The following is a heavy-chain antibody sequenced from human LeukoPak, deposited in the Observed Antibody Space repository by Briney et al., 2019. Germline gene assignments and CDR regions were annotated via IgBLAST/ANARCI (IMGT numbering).Heavy chain of an antibody. CDR2: IDHTGTT. J-gene: IGHJ3*01. CDR1: DDSTTIYY. D-gene: IGHD3-10*01. V-gene: IGHV4-59*12. Sequence: PSETLSLTCSVSDDSTTIYYWTWIRQPPGKGLEWIGYIDHTGTTNYNPSLNSRVTISRDTSKNQFSLKLSSVTPEDTALYCARGGLVRGYKNSLIAFDVWGQGIMVTVSS. CDR3: RGGLVRGYKNSLIAFDV.